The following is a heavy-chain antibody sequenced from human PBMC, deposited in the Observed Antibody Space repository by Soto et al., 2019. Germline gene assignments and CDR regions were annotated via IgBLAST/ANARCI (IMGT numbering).Heavy chain of an antibody. J-gene: IGHJ4*02. Sequence: GGSLRLSCAAPGFTFSSYAMSWVRQAPGKGLEWVSAISGSGGSTYYADSVKGRFTISRDNSKNTLYLQMNSLRAEDTAVYYCAKDLFGVATIGYGERGQGTLVTVSS. CDR3: AKDLFGVATIGYGE. CDR1: GFTFSSYA. CDR2: ISGSGGST. D-gene: IGHD5-12*01. V-gene: IGHV3-23*01.